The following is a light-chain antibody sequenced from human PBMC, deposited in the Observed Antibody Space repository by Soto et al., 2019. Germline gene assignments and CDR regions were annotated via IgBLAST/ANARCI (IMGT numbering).Light chain of an antibody. J-gene: IGLJ1*01. CDR2: SNN. Sequence: QSVLTQPPSASGTPGQRVTISCSGSSSNIGSNTVNWYQQLPGPAPKLLIYSNNQRPSGVPDRFSGSKSGTSASLAISGRQSEDEADYYCAAWDDSLNGSYVFGTGTKLTVL. V-gene: IGLV1-44*01. CDR3: AAWDDSLNGSYV. CDR1: SSNIGSNT.